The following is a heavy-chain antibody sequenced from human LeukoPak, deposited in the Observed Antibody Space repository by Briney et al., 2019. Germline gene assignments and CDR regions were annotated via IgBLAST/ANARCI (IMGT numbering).Heavy chain of an antibody. J-gene: IGHJ4*02. V-gene: IGHV3-73*01. D-gene: IGHD5-24*01. Sequence: HPGGSLRLSCAASGFTFSGSSIHWVRQASGQGLEWVGRIRSKTNTYATAYAASVKGRFTISRDDSKNTAYLQMNGLKTEDTAVYYCSGLRDGYKVSFDYWGQEPLVTVSS. CDR2: IRSKTNTYAT. CDR1: GFTFSGSS. CDR3: SGLRDGYKVSFDY.